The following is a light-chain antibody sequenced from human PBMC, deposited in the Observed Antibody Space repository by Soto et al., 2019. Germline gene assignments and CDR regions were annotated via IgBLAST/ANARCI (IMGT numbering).Light chain of an antibody. CDR2: GVT. Sequence: QSVLTQPASVSGSPGQSITISCTGTSRDVGGYNYVSWYQQYPGKAPKLMIYGVTNRPSGVSNRFSGSKTGNTASLTISGLQAEDEAYYYCAAWDDGLSAVIFGGGTKVTVL. V-gene: IGLV2-14*01. CDR1: SRDVGGYNY. CDR3: AAWDDGLSAVI. J-gene: IGLJ2*01.